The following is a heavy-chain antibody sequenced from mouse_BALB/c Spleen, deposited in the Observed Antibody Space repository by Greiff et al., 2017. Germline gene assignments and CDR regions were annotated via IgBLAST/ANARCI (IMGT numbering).Heavy chain of an antibody. D-gene: IGHD1-2*01. V-gene: IGHV14-4*02. Sequence: EVQLQQSGAELVRSGASVKLSCTASGFNIKDYYMHWVKQRPEQGLEWIGWIDPENGDTEYAPKFQGKATMTADTSSNTAYLQLSSLTSEDTAVYYCNPNSLLRLRMAMDYWGQGTSVTVSS. CDR2: IDPENGDT. CDR3: NPNSLLRLRMAMDY. J-gene: IGHJ4*01. CDR1: GFNIKDYY.